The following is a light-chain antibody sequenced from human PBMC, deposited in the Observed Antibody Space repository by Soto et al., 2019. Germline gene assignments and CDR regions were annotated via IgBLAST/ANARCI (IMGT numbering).Light chain of an antibody. CDR3: QQYDDYPLT. J-gene: IGKJ4*01. CDR1: QTISSW. V-gene: IGKV1-5*03. CDR2: KAS. Sequence: DIQMTQSPSTLSGSVGDRVTMTCRASQTISSWLAWYQQKPGKAPKLLIYKASTLKSGVPSRFSGSGSGTEFTLTISSLQPDDFATYYCQQYDDYPLTFGGGTKVDIK.